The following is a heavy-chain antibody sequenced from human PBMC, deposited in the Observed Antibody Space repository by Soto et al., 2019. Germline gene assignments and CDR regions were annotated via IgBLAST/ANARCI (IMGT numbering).Heavy chain of an antibody. J-gene: IGHJ3*02. V-gene: IGHV3-7*01. Sequence: EVQVVESGGGLVQPGGSLRLSCAASGFTFSTYWMSWVRQAPGKGLEWVANIKEDGNQKYYVDSVKGRFTISRSNADNSLYLYMNSLGAEDTALYYCARTKGAVGFDIWGQGTMVTVSS. D-gene: IGHD3-16*01. CDR3: ARTKGAVGFDI. CDR2: IKEDGNQK. CDR1: GFTFSTYW.